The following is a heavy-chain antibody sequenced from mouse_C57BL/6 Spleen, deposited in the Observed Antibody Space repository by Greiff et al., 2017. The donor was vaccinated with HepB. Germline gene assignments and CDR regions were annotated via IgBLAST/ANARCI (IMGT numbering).Heavy chain of an antibody. V-gene: IGHV1-72*01. Sequence: VQLQQSGAELVKPGASVKLSCKASGYTFTSYWMHWVKQRPGRGLEWIGRIDPNSGGTKYNEKFKSKATLTVDKPSSTAYMQLSSLTSEDSAVYYCARPTVVATPYAMDYWGQGTSVTVSS. CDR1: GYTFTSYW. CDR2: IDPNSGGT. J-gene: IGHJ4*01. CDR3: ARPTVVATPYAMDY. D-gene: IGHD1-1*01.